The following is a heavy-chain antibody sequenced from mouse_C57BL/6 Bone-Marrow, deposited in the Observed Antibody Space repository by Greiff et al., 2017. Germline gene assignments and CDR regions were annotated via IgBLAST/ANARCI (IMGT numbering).Heavy chain of an antibody. CDR2: IDPENGDT. D-gene: IGHD1-1*01. CDR1: GFNIKDDY. V-gene: IGHV14-4*01. J-gene: IGHJ3*01. Sequence: VQLQQSGAELVRPGASVKLSCTASGFNIKDDYMHWVKQRPEQGLEWIGGIDPENGDTEYASKFQGKATITADKSSNTAYLQLSILTSEDTAVYSCTTWYYGSVYVAYWGQGTLVTVSA. CDR3: TTWYYGSVYVAY.